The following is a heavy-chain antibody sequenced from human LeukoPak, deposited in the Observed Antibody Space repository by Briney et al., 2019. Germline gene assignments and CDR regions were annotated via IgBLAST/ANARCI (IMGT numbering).Heavy chain of an antibody. CDR3: ARDRSGYYYEPFDY. J-gene: IGHJ4*02. Sequence: SVKVSCKASGVTFSSYAISWVRQAPGRGLEWMGGIIPIFGTANYAQKFQGRVTITADESTSTAYMELSSLRSEDTAVYYCARDRSGYYYEPFDYWGQGTLVTVSS. CDR2: IIPIFGTA. V-gene: IGHV1-69*13. D-gene: IGHD3-22*01. CDR1: GVTFSSYA.